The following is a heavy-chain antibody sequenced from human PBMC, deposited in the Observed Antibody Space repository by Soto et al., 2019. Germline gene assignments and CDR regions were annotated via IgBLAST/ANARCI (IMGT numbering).Heavy chain of an antibody. Sequence: SVKVSCKASGGTFSSYAISWVRQAPGQGLEWMGGIIPIFGTANYAQKFQGRVTITADESTSTAYMELSSLRSEDTAVYYCARAVRSWYPFFDYWGQGTLVTVSS. V-gene: IGHV1-69*13. CDR1: GGTFSSYA. D-gene: IGHD6-13*01. J-gene: IGHJ4*02. CDR2: IIPIFGTA. CDR3: ARAVRSWYPFFDY.